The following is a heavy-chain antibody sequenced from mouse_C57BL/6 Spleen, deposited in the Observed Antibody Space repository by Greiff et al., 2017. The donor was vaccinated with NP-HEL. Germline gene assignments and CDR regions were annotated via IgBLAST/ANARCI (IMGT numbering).Heavy chain of an antibody. Sequence: VQLQQSGPGLVQPSQSLSITCTASGFSLTSYGVHCVRQSPGKGLEWLGVIWSGGSTDYNAAFISSLSISKDKSKSQVFFKMNSLQADDTAIYYCARNGGVRGYAMDYWGQGTSVTVSS. CDR2: IWSGGST. D-gene: IGHD2-14*01. CDR3: ARNGGVRGYAMDY. CDR1: GFSLTSYG. V-gene: IGHV2-2*01. J-gene: IGHJ4*01.